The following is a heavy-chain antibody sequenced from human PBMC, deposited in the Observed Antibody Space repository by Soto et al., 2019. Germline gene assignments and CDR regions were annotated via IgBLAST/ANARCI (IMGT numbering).Heavy chain of an antibody. J-gene: IGHJ6*02. CDR3: AKGRSYYYYYGVDV. CDR2: IVVGSGNT. V-gene: IGHV1-58*01. Sequence: SVKVSCKASGFTFTNSAVQWVRQARGQRLEWIGWIVVGSGNTNYAQKFQERVTITRDMSTSTAYMELSSLRAEDTALYYCAKGRSYYYYYGVDVWGQGTTVTVSS. CDR1: GFTFTNSA.